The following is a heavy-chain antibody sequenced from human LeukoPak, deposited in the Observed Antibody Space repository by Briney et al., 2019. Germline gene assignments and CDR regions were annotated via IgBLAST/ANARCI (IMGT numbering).Heavy chain of an antibody. CDR1: GYTFATYY. V-gene: IGHV1-46*01. J-gene: IGHJ6*02. D-gene: IGHD2-8*02. Sequence: ASVKVSCKASGYTFATYYLNWVRQAPGRGLEWMGKIDPNYGFAYYAQKFQDRVTMTRDTSTSTVYMEVNSLTSDDTAVYYCARVLAYCTDSSCPGMDVWGQGTTVTVSS. CDR3: ARVLAYCTDSSCPGMDV. CDR2: IDPNYGFA.